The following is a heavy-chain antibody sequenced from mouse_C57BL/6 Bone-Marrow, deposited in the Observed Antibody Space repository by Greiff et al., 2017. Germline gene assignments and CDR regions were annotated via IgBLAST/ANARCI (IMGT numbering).Heavy chain of an antibody. CDR2: IDPSDSYT. CDR3: AREGWLPSGFAY. V-gene: IGHV1-50*01. Sequence: VQLQQPGAELVKPGASVKLSCKASGYTFTSYWMQWVKQRPGQGLEWIGEIDPSDSYTNYNQKFKGKATLTVDTSSSTAYMQLSSLTSEDSAVYYWAREGWLPSGFAYWGQGTLVTVSA. J-gene: IGHJ3*01. D-gene: IGHD2-3*01. CDR1: GYTFTSYW.